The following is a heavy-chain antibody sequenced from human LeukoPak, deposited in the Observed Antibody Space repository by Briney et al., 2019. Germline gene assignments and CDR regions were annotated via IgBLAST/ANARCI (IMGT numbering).Heavy chain of an antibody. CDR2: IHHSGST. D-gene: IGHD1-7*01. J-gene: IGHJ4*02. Sequence: SETLSLTCAVYGGSFSGYYWSWIRQPPGKGLEWIGEIHHSGSTNYNPSLKSRVTISADTSKNQFSLKLSSVTAADTAVYYCVRGRGRAGTEDYWGQGTPVTVSS. V-gene: IGHV4-34*01. CDR3: VRGRGRAGTEDY. CDR1: GGSFSGYY.